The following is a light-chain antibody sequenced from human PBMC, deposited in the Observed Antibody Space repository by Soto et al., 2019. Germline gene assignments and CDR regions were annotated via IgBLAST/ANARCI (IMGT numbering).Light chain of an antibody. CDR2: GAS. CDR1: QSVSSSY. J-gene: IGKJ1*01. V-gene: IGKV3-20*01. CDR3: QEYGSSRPRM. Sequence: EIVLTQSTGTLSLSPGERATLSCRASQSVSSSYLAWYQQKPGQAPRLLIYGASSRATGIPDRFSGSGSGTDLRRAMRGLEREEVEVYYCQEYGSSRPRMLGSGTKVDIK.